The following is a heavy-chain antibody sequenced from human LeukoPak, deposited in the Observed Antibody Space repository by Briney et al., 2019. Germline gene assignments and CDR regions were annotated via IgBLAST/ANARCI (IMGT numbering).Heavy chain of an antibody. CDR3: AREQYQLLFPTYYFDY. Sequence: ASVKVSCKASGYTFTSYGISWVRQAPGQGLEWMGWISAYNGNTNYAQKLQGRVTMTTDTSTSTAYMELRSLRSDDTAVYYCAREQYQLLFPTYYFDYWGQGTLVTVSS. J-gene: IGHJ4*02. D-gene: IGHD2-2*01. V-gene: IGHV1-18*01. CDR2: ISAYNGNT. CDR1: GYTFTSYG.